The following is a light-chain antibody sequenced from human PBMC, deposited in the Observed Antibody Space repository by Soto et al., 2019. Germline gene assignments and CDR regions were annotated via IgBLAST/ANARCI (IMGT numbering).Light chain of an antibody. V-gene: IGKV3-15*01. CDR2: RAS. Sequence: EIVLTQSPATLAVSPGDTATLSCRASQSLGDNLAWYQQKPGQAPRLLIFRASSRAKGVPARFSASGSGTEFTLTISSLQSEDFAVYYCQQYNNWPPTFGQGTKVDIK. CDR3: QQYNNWPPT. CDR1: QSLGDN. J-gene: IGKJ1*01.